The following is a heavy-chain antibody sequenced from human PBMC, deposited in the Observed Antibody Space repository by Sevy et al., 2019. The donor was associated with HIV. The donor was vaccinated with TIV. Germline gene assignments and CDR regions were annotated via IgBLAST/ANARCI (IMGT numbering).Heavy chain of an antibody. CDR2: ISAYNGNT. CDR1: GYTFTSYG. J-gene: IGHJ5*01. CDR3: ARASYYYDSSGYANWFDP. V-gene: IGHV1-18*04. Sequence: ASVKVSCKASGYTFTSYGISWVRQAPGQGLEWMGWISAYNGNTNYAQNLQGRVTMTTDTSTSTAYMELRSLRSDDTAVYYCARASYYYDSSGYANWFDPWGQGTLVTVSS. D-gene: IGHD3-22*01.